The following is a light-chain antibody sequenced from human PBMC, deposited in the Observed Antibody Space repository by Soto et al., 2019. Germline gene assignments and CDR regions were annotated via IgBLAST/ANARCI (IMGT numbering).Light chain of an antibody. CDR3: ASYAGSRTYV. Sequence: QSVLTQPASVSGSPGQSITISCTGTSSDVGGYDFVSWYQHHPGKAPRLMIYDVSHRPSGVSDRFSASKSGNTASLTISGLLAEDEADYYCASYAGSRTYVFGSGTKLTVL. J-gene: IGLJ1*01. CDR1: SSDVGGYDF. V-gene: IGLV2-14*03. CDR2: DVS.